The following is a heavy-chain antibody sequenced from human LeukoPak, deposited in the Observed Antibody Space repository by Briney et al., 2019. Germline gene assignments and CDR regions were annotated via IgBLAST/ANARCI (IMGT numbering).Heavy chain of an antibody. CDR3: ARHYSSSRGWFDP. Sequence: PSETLSLTCTVSGGSMSSYYWSWIRQPPGKGLEWIGYIYYSGSTNYNPSLNSRVTISVDTSKNQFSLKLSSVTAADTAVYYCARHYSSSRGWFDPWGQGTLVTVSS. V-gene: IGHV4-59*08. CDR1: GGSMSSYY. J-gene: IGHJ5*02. D-gene: IGHD6-13*01. CDR2: IYYSGST.